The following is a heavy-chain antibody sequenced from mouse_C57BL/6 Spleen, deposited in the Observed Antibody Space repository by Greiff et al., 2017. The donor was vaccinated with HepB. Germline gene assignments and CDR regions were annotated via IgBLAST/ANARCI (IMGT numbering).Heavy chain of an antibody. CDR2: IYPGDGDT. Sequence: VQLQQSGPELVKPGASVKISCKASGYAFSSSWMNWVKQRPGKGLEWIGRIYPGDGDTNYNGKFKAKATLTADKSSSTAYMQLSSLTSEDSAVYVCARTYDYDEWYFDVWGTGTTVTVSS. V-gene: IGHV1-82*01. CDR3: ARTYDYDEWYFDV. D-gene: IGHD2-4*01. J-gene: IGHJ1*03. CDR1: GYAFSSSW.